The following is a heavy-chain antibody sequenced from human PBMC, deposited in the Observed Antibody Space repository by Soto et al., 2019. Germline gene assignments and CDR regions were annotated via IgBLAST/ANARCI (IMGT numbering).Heavy chain of an antibody. CDR3: ARDLYSGYAGYYYYYMDV. J-gene: IGHJ6*03. CDR2: IYYSGST. CDR1: GGSISSGGYY. V-gene: IGHV4-31*03. Sequence: SETLSLTCTVSGGSISSGGYYWSWIRQHPGKGLEWIGYIYYSGSTYYNPSLKSRVTISVDTSKNQFSLKLSSVAAADTAVYYCARDLYSGYAGYYYYYMDVWGKGTTVTVSS. D-gene: IGHD5-12*01.